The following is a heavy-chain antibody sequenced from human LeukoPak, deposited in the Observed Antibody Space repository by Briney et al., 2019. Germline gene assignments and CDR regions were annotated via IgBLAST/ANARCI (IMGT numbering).Heavy chain of an antibody. CDR1: GFTFCTFR. CDR3: ARDQGSGSSWHFDAFDI. CDR2: LSSSSTDI. V-gene: IGHV3-21*01. D-gene: IGHD6-13*01. Sequence: GGSVRLLCSASGFTFCTFRMMWLPQAPGKGRVGGSYLSSSSTDIYYGDSVKGRFAISRDNAKNSLYLQMNSLRTEDTAVYYCARDQGSGSSWHFDAFDIWGQGTMVTVSS. J-gene: IGHJ3*02.